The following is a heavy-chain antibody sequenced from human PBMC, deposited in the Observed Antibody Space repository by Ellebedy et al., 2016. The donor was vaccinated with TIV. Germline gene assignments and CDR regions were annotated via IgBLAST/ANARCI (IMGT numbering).Heavy chain of an antibody. CDR2: IWYDGSNK. CDR1: GFTVSSNY. CDR3: ARGASPVGAEYDAFDI. J-gene: IGHJ3*02. V-gene: IGHV3-33*08. Sequence: GESLKISXAASGFTVSSNYMSWVRQAPGKGLEWVAVIWYDGSNKYYADSVKGRFTISRDNSKNTLYLQMNSLRAEDTAVYYCARGASPVGAEYDAFDIWGQGTMVTVSS. D-gene: IGHD2-15*01.